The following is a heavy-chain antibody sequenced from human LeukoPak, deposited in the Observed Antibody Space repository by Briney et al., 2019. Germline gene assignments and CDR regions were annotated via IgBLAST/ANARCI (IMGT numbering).Heavy chain of an antibody. CDR2: INPNSGGT. CDR3: AGDSGYYYVSRAFDI. J-gene: IGHJ3*02. D-gene: IGHD3-22*01. V-gene: IGHV1-2*02. CDR1: GYTFTGYY. Sequence: ASVKVSCKASGYTFTGYYMHWVRQAPGQGLEWMGWINPNSGGTNYAQNFQGRVTMTRDTSISTAYMELSRLRSDDTAVYYCAGDSGYYYVSRAFDIWGQGTMVTVSS.